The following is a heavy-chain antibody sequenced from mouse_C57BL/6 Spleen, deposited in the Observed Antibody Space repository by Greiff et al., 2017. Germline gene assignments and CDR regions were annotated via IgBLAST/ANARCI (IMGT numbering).Heavy chain of an antibody. J-gene: IGHJ4*01. CDR1: GYTFTSYW. CDR3: ARQDYYGSGSYAMDY. V-gene: IGHV1-50*01. Sequence: QVQLQQPGAELVKPGASVTLSCKASGYTFTSYWMQWVNQRPGQGLEWIGEIDPSDSYTNYNQQFKGKATWTVDTSASTAYMQSSSLTSEDSAVYYCARQDYYGSGSYAMDYWGQGTSVTVSS. CDR2: IDPSDSYT. D-gene: IGHD1-1*01.